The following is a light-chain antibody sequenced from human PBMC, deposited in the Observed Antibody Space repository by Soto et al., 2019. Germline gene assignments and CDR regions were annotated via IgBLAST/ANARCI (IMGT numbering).Light chain of an antibody. J-gene: IGKJ2*01. V-gene: IGKV4-1*01. CDR3: QQYYNTPSYT. CDR1: QSVLYNSNNKNY. CDR2: WAS. Sequence: DIVMTQSPDSLAVSLGERATINCKSSQSVLYNSNNKNYLAWYQQKPGQPPKLLIYWASTRESGVPDRFSGSGSGTDFTLTISSLQAEDVAVYYCQQYYNTPSYTFGQGTMLEIK.